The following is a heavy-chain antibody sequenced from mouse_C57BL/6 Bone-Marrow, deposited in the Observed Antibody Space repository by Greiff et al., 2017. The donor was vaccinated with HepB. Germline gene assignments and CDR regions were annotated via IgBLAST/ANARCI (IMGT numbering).Heavy chain of an antibody. CDR2: ISSGGST. V-gene: IGHV5-6-5*01. CDR3: ARGGITTSYAMDY. CDR1: GFTFSSYA. Sequence: DVQLVDSGGGLVKPGGSLKLSCAASGFTFSSYAMSWVRQTPEKRLEWVAFISSGGSTYYPDSVKGRFTISRDNARNILYLQMSSLRSEDTAMYYCARGGITTSYAMDYWGQGTSVTVSS. J-gene: IGHJ4*01. D-gene: IGHD2-4*01.